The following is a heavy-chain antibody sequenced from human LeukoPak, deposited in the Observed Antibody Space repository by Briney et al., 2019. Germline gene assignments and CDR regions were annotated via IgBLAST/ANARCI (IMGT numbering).Heavy chain of an antibody. J-gene: IGHJ4*02. CDR1: GYTFTGYY. V-gene: IGHV1-2*02. Sequence: ASVKVSCKASGYTFTGYYMHWVRQAPGQGLEWMGWINPTTGGTNYAQKFQGRVSMTRDTSTNTASMDLSRLSSNDTAVYYCARDRDVGFDFWGQGTLVTVSS. CDR3: ARDRDVGFDF. CDR2: INPTTGGT.